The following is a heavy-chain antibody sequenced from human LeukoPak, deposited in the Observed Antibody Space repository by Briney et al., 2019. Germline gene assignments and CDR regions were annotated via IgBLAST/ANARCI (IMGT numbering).Heavy chain of an antibody. CDR1: GFTFSRYA. D-gene: IGHD1-1*01. CDR2: ISGSGGSA. CDR3: AKDRRELDS. J-gene: IGHJ4*02. V-gene: IGHV3-23*01. Sequence: GGSLRLSCAASGFTFSRYAMSWVRQAPGKGLEWISAISGSGGSAYYAGSVKGRFTISRDNSKNTLYLQMNSLRAEDTAVYYCAKDRRELDSWGQGTLVTVSS.